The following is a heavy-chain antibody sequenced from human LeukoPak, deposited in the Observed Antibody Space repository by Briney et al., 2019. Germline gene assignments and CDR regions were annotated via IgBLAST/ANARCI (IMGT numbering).Heavy chain of an antibody. CDR1: GFTFISYA. D-gene: IGHD3-9*01. V-gene: IGHV3-30*04. CDR3: EREGAYDILTGYFDY. Sequence: GGSLRLSCAATGFTFISYAMHWFRQAPGKVLELVAVISYDGSNKYYGDSVKGRFTISRDNSKNTLYLQMNSLRAEDTAVFFCEREGAYDILTGYFDYWGQGTLVTVSS. J-gene: IGHJ4*02. CDR2: ISYDGSNK.